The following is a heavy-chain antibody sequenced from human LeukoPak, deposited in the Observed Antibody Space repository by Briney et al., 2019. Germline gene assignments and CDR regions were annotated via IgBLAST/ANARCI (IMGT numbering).Heavy chain of an antibody. D-gene: IGHD3-10*01. Sequence: ASVKVSCKASGYTFTSYDINWVRQATGQGLEWMGWMNPNSGNTGYAQKFQGRVTMTRNTSISTAYMELSSLRSEDTAVYYCVRGRRGVIILPYYYYYMDVWGKGTTVTVSS. CDR3: VRGRRGVIILPYYYYYMDV. CDR1: GYTFTSYD. J-gene: IGHJ6*03. V-gene: IGHV1-8*01. CDR2: MNPNSGNT.